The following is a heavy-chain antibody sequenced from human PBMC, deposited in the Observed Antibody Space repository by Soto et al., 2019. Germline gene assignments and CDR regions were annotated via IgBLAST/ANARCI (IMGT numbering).Heavy chain of an antibody. CDR3: AKDSFTGGDYVPIFAY. CDR2: ISGSGGST. D-gene: IGHD4-17*01. CDR1: GFTFGGYA. J-gene: IGHJ4*02. V-gene: IGHV3-23*01. Sequence: GGPLRLSWRAAGFTFGGYARSWVRQAPGKGLEWVSAISGSGGSTYYADSVKGRFTISRDNSKNTLYLQMNSLRAEDTAVYYCAKDSFTGGDYVPIFAYWGQGTLVPVSP.